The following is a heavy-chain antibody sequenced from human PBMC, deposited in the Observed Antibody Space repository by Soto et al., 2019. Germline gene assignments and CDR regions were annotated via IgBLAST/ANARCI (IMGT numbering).Heavy chain of an antibody. D-gene: IGHD3-16*01. J-gene: IGHJ6*02. CDR3: ARGGQNPKPPYNYAMDV. Sequence: QVQLVQSGAEVKKPGSSVKVSCKASGGTFSTYSISWVRQAPGQGLQWMGGTIPLFGTANYAQKFQGRLTITADESTSTAYMELSSLRSEDTAVYYCARGGQNPKPPYNYAMDVWCQGTTVTVSS. CDR2: TIPLFGTA. V-gene: IGHV1-69*01. CDR1: GGTFSTYS.